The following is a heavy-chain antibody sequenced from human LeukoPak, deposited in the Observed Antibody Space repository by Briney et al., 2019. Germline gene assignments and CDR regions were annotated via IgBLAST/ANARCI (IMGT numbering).Heavy chain of an antibody. D-gene: IGHD5-18*01. J-gene: IGHJ4*02. Sequence: GGSLRLSCAASGFTFDDYAMHWVRQAPGKGLEWVSGISWNSGSIGYADSVKGRFTISRDNAKSSLYLQMNSLRAEDTAVYYCAKVHYTAGYYFDYWGQGTLVTVSS. CDR2: ISWNSGSI. CDR3: AKVHYTAGYYFDY. CDR1: GFTFDDYA. V-gene: IGHV3-9*01.